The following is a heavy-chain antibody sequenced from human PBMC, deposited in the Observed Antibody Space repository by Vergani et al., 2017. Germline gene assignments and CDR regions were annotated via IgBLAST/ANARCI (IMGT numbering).Heavy chain of an antibody. CDR1: GFTVSSNY. V-gene: IGHV3-53*01. CDR2: IYSGGST. Sequence: EVQLVESGGGLIQPGGSLRLSCAASGFTVSSNYMSWVRQAPGKGLEWVSVIYSGGSTYYADSVKGRFTISRDNSKNTLYLQMNSLRAEDTAVYYCARGEDDSSGYYDIDYWGQGTLVTVSS. CDR3: ARGEDDSSGYYDIDY. J-gene: IGHJ4*02. D-gene: IGHD3-22*01.